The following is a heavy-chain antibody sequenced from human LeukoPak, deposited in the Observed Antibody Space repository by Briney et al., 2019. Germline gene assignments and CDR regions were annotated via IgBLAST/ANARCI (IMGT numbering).Heavy chain of an antibody. D-gene: IGHD6-13*01. CDR2: IVVGSGNT. V-gene: IGHV1-58*01. J-gene: IGHJ6*02. CDR3: AAPSVGSSSWYGGLYYYGMDV. CDR1: GFTFTSSA. Sequence: ASVKVSCKASGFTFTSSAVQWVRQARGQRLEWIGWIVVGSGNTNYAQKFQERVTITRDMSTSTAYMELSSLRSEDTAVYYCAAPSVGSSSWYGGLYYYGMDVWAKGPRSPSP.